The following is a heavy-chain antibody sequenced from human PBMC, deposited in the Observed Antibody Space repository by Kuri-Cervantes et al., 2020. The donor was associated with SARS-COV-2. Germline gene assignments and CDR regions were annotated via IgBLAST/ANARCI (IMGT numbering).Heavy chain of an antibody. D-gene: IGHD3-10*01. CDR3: AKDLLRTSPAVFDV. CDR2: ISYDGSNK. CDR1: GFTFSSYA. V-gene: IGHV3-30-3*01. J-gene: IGHJ3*01. Sequence: GGSLRLSCAASGFTFSSYAMHWVRQAPGKGLEWVAVISYDGSNKYYADSVKGRFTISRDNSKNTLYLQMNTLRAEDTAIYYCAKDLLRTSPAVFDVWGQGTMVTVSS.